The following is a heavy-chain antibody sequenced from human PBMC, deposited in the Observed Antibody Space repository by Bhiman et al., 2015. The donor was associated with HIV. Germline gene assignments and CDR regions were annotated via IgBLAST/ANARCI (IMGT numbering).Heavy chain of an antibody. CDR2: VSYDESNK. J-gene: IGHJ1*01. D-gene: IGHD3-22*01. CDR1: GFTFSSYG. Sequence: QVQLVESGGGVVQPGRSLRLSCAASGFTFSSYGMHWVRQAPGKGLEWVAVVSYDESNKYYVDSVKGRFTISRDNAKNSLYLQMNSLRAEDTAVYYCARDSMIVSPXEYFQHWGQGTLVTVSS. V-gene: IGHV3-30*03. CDR3: ARDSMIVSPXEYFQH.